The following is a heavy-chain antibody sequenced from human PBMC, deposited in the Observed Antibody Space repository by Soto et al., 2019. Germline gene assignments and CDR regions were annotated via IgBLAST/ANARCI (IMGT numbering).Heavy chain of an antibody. J-gene: IGHJ4*02. V-gene: IGHV3-30*18. Sequence: GGSLRLSCAASGFTFSSYGMHWVRQAPGKGLEWVAVILYDGSNKYYADSVKGRFTISTDNSKNTLYLQMNSLRAEDTAVYYCAKDSKEFTVTTGYFDYWGQGTLVTVSS. CDR3: AKDSKEFTVTTGYFDY. D-gene: IGHD4-17*01. CDR1: GFTFSSYG. CDR2: ILYDGSNK.